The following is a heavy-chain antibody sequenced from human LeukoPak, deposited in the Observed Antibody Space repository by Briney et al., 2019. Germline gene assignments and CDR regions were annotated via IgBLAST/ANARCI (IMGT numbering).Heavy chain of an antibody. CDR1: GGSISSSSYY. CDR3: ARDASSWHYIDS. Sequence: SETLSLTCTVSGGSISSSSYYWGWIRQPPGKGLEWIGSVYYSGSTNYNPSLKSRVAISVDVSKSQISLKLSSVTAADTAVYYCARDASSWHYIDSWGQGTLVTVSS. CDR2: VYYSGST. V-gene: IGHV4-39*07. J-gene: IGHJ4*02. D-gene: IGHD6-13*01.